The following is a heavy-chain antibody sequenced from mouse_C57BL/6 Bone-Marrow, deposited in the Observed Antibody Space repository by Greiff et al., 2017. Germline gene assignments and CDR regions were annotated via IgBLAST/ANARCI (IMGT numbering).Heavy chain of an antibody. CDR2: IWRGGCP. CDR1: GFSFTSYG. V-gene: IGHV2-4*01. CDR3: AKNTTVVATDFDY. J-gene: IGHJ2*01. D-gene: IGHD1-1*01. Sequence: VQLQQSGPGLVQPSQSLSIPCTVSGFSFTSYGVHWVRQPPGKGLEWLGVIWRGGCPDYNAAFISRLSISKDNAKRQVFFKMNSLQADDTAIYDSAKNTTVVATDFDYWGQGTTLTVSS.